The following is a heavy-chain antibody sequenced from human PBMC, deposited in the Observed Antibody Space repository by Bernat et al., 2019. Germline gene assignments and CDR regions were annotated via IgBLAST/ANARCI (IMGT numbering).Heavy chain of an antibody. V-gene: IGHV3-48*02. CDR1: GFTFSTYS. CDR2: ISSSSSTI. Sequence: EVQLVESGGGWVQPGGSLRLSCAASGFTFSTYSMNWVSQAPGKGLEWISCISSSSSTIYYADSVKGRFTISGDNAKNSLYLQMNSLRDEETAVYYCGREAWFDPWGQGTLVTVSS. CDR3: GREAWFDP. J-gene: IGHJ5*02.